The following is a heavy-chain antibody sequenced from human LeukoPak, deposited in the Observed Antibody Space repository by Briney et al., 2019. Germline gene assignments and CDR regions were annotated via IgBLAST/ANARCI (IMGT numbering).Heavy chain of an antibody. CDR3: ARAGEQLVPLDFDY. J-gene: IGHJ4*02. CDR2: IYRCGST. CDR1: GFIVSSFY. V-gene: IGHV3-66*01. D-gene: IGHD6-13*01. Sequence: PGGSLRLSCAASGFIVSSFYMSWVRQAPGKGLEWVSVIYRCGSTYYADSVKGRFTISRDNSKNTLYLQMNSLRAEDTAVYYCARAGEQLVPLDFDYWGQGTLVTVSS.